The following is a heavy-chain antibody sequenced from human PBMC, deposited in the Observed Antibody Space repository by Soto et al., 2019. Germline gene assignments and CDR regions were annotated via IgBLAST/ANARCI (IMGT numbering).Heavy chain of an antibody. V-gene: IGHV4-39*01. CDR3: AGRYGGSYSG. D-gene: IGHD1-26*01. J-gene: IGHJ4*02. CDR2: IYYSGTS. Sequence: QLQLQESGPGLVKPSETLSLTCTVSGVSISSSSYSWAWIRQPPGKGLEWIGSIYYSGTSYYNPSLISRVTISVDTSRNQFSLKLSSVTAADTAVYYCAGRYGGSYSGWGQGTLVTVSS. CDR1: GVSISSSSYS.